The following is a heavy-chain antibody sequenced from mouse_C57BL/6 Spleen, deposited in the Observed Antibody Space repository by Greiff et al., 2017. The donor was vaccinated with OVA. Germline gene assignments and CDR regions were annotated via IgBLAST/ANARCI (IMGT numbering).Heavy chain of an antibody. CDR1: GFTFTDYY. J-gene: IGHJ3*01. CDR3: ARAHDGYLLTY. D-gene: IGHD2-3*01. V-gene: IGHV7-3*01. Sequence: EVQVVESGGGLVQPGGSLSLSCAASGFTFTDYYMSWVRQPPGKALEWLGFIRHKANGSTTEYSASVKGRFTISRDNSQSILYLQMNALGAEDSATYYCARAHDGYLLTYWGQGTLVTVSA. CDR2: IRHKANGSTT.